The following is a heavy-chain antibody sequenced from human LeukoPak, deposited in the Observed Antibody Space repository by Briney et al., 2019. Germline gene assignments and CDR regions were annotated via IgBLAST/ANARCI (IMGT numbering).Heavy chain of an antibody. CDR2: IRYDGTDK. CDR3: AKPSTTVVTPGGYFQH. Sequence: GGSLRLSCSASGFTFSNYGMHWVRQAPGKGLEWVAFIRYDGTDKYYADSVKGRFTISRDNSKNTLYLQMNSLRAEDTAVYYCAKPSTTVVTPGGYFQHWGQGTLVTVSS. CDR1: GFTFSNYG. V-gene: IGHV3-30*02. D-gene: IGHD4-23*01. J-gene: IGHJ1*01.